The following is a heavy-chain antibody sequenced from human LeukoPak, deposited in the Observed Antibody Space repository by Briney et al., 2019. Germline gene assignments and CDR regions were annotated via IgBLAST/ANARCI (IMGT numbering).Heavy chain of an antibody. Sequence: SETLSLTCAVHGGSFSGYYWSWIRQPPGKGLEWIGEINHSGSTNYNPSLKSRVTISVDTSKNQFSLKLSSVTAADTAVYYCARGKFYGDYFVPFGYWGQGTLVTVSS. V-gene: IGHV4-34*01. CDR1: GGSFSGYY. CDR3: ARGKFYGDYFVPFGY. D-gene: IGHD4-17*01. CDR2: INHSGST. J-gene: IGHJ4*02.